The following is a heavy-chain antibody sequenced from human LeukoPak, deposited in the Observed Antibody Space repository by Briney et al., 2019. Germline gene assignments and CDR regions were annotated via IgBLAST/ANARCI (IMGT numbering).Heavy chain of an antibody. CDR1: EFMFSSYG. V-gene: IGHV3-33*01. CDR2: IWSDGSKK. D-gene: IGHD3-22*01. CDR3: ARDLSGSYYDSTY. J-gene: IGHJ4*02. Sequence: GRSLRLSCVASEFMFSSYGMHWVRQAPGKGLEWVAVIWSDGSKKNYGDSVKGRFTISRDNSKNTLYLQMNSLRAEDTAVYYCARDLSGSYYDSTYWGQGTLVTVSS.